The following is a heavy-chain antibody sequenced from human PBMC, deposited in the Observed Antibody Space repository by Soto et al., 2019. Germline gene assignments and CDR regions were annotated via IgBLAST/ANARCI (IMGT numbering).Heavy chain of an antibody. CDR1: GGYISTVGHY. D-gene: IGHD1-1*01. J-gene: IGHJ4*02. CDR2: IYHTGST. V-gene: IGHV4-31*03. CDR3: ARATGTLRSRNCDY. Sequence: KPSETLSLTCSVSGGYISTVGHYWTWIRQPPGKGLEWIGSIYHTGSTYYSKSLRSRLTMSVDTSKSQFSLRLSSVTAADTAVYYCARATGTLRSRNCDYWGQGSLVTVSS.